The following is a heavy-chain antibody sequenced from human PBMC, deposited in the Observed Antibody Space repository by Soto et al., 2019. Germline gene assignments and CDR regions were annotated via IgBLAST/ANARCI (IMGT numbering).Heavy chain of an antibody. CDR2: ISYDGSNK. Sequence: PGGSLGLSCAASGFTFSSYGMHWVRQAPGKGLEWVAVISYDGSNKYYADSVKGRFTISRDNSKNTLYLQMNSLRAEDTAVYYYATDLSGYSYGYYYYYGMDVWGPGTTVTVSS. V-gene: IGHV3-30*03. CDR1: GFTFSSYG. J-gene: IGHJ6*02. D-gene: IGHD5-18*01. CDR3: ATDLSGYSYGYYYYYGMDV.